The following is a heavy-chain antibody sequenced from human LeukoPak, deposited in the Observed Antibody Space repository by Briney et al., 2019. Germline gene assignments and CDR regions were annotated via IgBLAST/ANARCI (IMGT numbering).Heavy chain of an antibody. CDR3: ARDLKIGGQLVRGGGPFDY. Sequence: TGGSLRLSCAASGFTFSSYSMNWVRQAPGKGLEWVSSISSSSSYIYYADSVKGRFTISRDNAKNSLYLQMNSLRAEDTAAYYCARDLKIGGQLVRGGGPFDYWGQGTLVTVSS. V-gene: IGHV3-21*01. J-gene: IGHJ4*02. CDR1: GFTFSSYS. CDR2: ISSSSSYI. D-gene: IGHD6-6*01.